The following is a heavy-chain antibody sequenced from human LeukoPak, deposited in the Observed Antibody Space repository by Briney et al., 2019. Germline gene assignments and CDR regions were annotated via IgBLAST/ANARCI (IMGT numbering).Heavy chain of an antibody. D-gene: IGHD3-10*01. CDR1: GYSISSGYY. J-gene: IGHJ6*03. CDR3: ARGSHYYGSGSYLSIYYYYYMDV. CDR2: IYHSGST. V-gene: IGHV4-38-2*02. Sequence: SETLSLTCTVSGYSISSGYYWGWIRQPPGKGLEWIGSIYHSGSTYYNPSLKSRVTMSVDTSKNQFSLKLSSVTAADTAVYYCARGSHYYGSGSYLSIYYYYYMDVWGKGTTVTISS.